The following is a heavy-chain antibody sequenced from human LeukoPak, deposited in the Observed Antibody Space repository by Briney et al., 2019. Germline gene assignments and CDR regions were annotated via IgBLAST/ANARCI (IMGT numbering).Heavy chain of an antibody. CDR1: GFTVSSNY. J-gene: IGHJ4*02. D-gene: IGHD3-10*01. CDR2: IYSGGST. Sequence: GGSLRLSCAASGFTVSSNYMSWVRQAPGKGLEWVAVIYSGGSTYYADSVKGRFTISRDNSKNTLYLQMNSLRAEDTAVYYCARGVVRGIPDYWGQGTLVTVSS. V-gene: IGHV3-66*01. CDR3: ARGVVRGIPDY.